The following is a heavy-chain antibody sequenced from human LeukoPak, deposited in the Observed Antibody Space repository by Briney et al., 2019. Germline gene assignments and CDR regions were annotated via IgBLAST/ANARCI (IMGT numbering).Heavy chain of an antibody. Sequence: ASVKVSCKASGCTFTGYYMHWVRQAPGQGLEWMGWINPNSGGTNYAQKFQGRVTMTRDTSISTAYMELSRLRSDDTAVYYCARSEKYQLLIDYWGQGTLVTVSS. CDR2: INPNSGGT. CDR3: ARSEKYQLLIDY. CDR1: GCTFTGYY. J-gene: IGHJ4*02. D-gene: IGHD2-2*01. V-gene: IGHV1-2*02.